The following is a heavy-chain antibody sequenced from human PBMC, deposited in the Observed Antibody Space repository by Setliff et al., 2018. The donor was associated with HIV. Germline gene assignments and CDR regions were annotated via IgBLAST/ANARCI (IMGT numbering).Heavy chain of an antibody. CDR3: ARDFRVDCSGGSCLGY. Sequence: GGSLRLSCAASGFTFSSYSMNWVRQAPGKGLEWVSSISSSSSYIHYADSVKGRFTISRDNAKNSLYLQMNSLRAEDTAVYYCARDFRVDCSGGSCLGYWGQGTLVTVSS. CDR2: ISSSSSYI. V-gene: IGHV3-21*01. J-gene: IGHJ4*02. D-gene: IGHD2-15*01. CDR1: GFTFSSYS.